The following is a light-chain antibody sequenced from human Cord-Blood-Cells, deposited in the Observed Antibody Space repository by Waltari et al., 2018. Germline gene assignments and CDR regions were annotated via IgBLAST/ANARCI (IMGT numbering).Light chain of an antibody. CDR3: SSYTSSSNYV. V-gene: IGLV2-14*01. J-gene: IGLJ1*01. CDR2: EVS. CDR1: RSDVGGYNY. Sequence: QSALTQPASVSGSPGQSITISCTGTRSDVGGYNYVSWYQQHPGKAPKLMIYEVSNRPSGVSNRFSGSKSGNTASLTISGLQAEDEADYYCSSYTSSSNYVFGTGTKVTVL.